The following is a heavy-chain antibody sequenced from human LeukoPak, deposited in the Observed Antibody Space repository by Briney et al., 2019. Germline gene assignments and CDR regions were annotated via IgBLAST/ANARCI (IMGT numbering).Heavy chain of an antibody. D-gene: IGHD2-2*01. Sequence: EASVKVSCKASGGTFSSYAISWVRQAPGQGLEWMGGIIPIFGTANYAQKFQGRVTITADESTSTAYMELSSLRSEDTAVYYCARDAGVVLGDIVVVPAAIYFDYWGQGTLVTVSS. CDR2: IIPIFGTA. CDR3: ARDAGVVLGDIVVVPAAIYFDY. V-gene: IGHV1-69*01. J-gene: IGHJ4*02. CDR1: GGTFSSYA.